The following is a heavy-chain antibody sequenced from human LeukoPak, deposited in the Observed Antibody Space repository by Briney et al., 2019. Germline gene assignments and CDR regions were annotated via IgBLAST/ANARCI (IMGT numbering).Heavy chain of an antibody. D-gene: IGHD3-10*01. CDR3: AKDRSLWFGELQN. CDR1: GFTFSSYA. Sequence: GGSLRLSCAASGFTFSSYAMSWVRQAPGKGLEWVSGIHGSGGSTYYADSVTGRFTISRDNSKNTVYLEMNSLRAEDTALYYCAKDRSLWFGELQNWGQGTLVTVSS. V-gene: IGHV3-23*01. CDR2: IHGSGGST. J-gene: IGHJ4*02.